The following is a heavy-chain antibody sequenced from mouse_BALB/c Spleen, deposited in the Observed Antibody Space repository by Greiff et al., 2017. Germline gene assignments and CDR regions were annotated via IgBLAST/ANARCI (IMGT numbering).Heavy chain of an antibody. CDR2: ISSGGSYT. CDR3: ARDQWYGKDYAMDY. V-gene: IGHV5-9-4*01. Sequence: DVMLVESGGGLVKPGGSLKLSCAASGFTFSSYAMSWVRQSPEKRLEWVAEISSGGSYTYSPDTVTGRFTISRDNAKNTLYLEMSSLRSEDTAMYYCARDQWYGKDYAMDYWGQGTSVTVSS. D-gene: IGHD2-10*02. CDR1: GFTFSSYA. J-gene: IGHJ4*01.